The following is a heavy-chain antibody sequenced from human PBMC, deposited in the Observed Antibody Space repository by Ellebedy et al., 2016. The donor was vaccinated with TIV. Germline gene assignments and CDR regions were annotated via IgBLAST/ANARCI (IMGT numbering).Heavy chain of an antibody. D-gene: IGHD3-22*01. CDR3: AKGGGAIQYYYDSSGTY. CDR1: GFTISSYG. J-gene: IGHJ4*02. CDR2: ISYDGSNR. V-gene: IGHV3-30*18. Sequence: GGSLRLSXAASGFTISSYGMHWVRQAPGKGLEWVAVISYDGSNRYYEDSVKGRFTISRDNFKNTLYLQMNSLRAEDTAVYYCAKGGGAIQYYYDSSGTYWGQGTLVTVSS.